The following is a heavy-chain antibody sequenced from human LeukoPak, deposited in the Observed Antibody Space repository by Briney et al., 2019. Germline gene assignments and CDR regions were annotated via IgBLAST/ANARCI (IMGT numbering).Heavy chain of an antibody. J-gene: IGHJ3*02. Sequence: PGGSLRLSCAASGFTFSSYWLSWVRQAPGKGLEWVANIKQDGSEKYYVDSVKGRFTISRDNAKNSLYLQMNSLRAEDTAVYYCARTYYHGDLGDDAFDIWGQGTMVTVSS. D-gene: IGHD4-17*01. CDR3: ARTYYHGDLGDDAFDI. CDR2: IKQDGSEK. V-gene: IGHV3-7*01. CDR1: GFTFSSYW.